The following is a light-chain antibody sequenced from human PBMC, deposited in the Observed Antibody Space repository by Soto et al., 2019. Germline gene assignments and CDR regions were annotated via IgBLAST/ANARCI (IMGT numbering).Light chain of an antibody. J-gene: IGLJ1*01. CDR3: CSYAGRPYV. V-gene: IGLV2-23*01. Sequence: QSLLTQPASVSGSPGQSITISCTGTSSDVGSYNLVSWYQQHPGKAPKLMIYEGSKRPSGVSNRFSGSKSGNTASLTISGLQAEDEADYYCCSYAGRPYVFGTGTKVTVL. CDR1: SSDVGSYNL. CDR2: EGS.